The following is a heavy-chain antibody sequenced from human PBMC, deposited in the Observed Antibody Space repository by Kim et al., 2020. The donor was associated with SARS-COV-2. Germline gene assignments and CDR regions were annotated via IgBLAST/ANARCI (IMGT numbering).Heavy chain of an antibody. CDR1: GGSISSYY. V-gene: IGHV4-59*01. CDR3: ARDHREGFECTTNRDFDL. Sequence: SETLSLTCTVSGGSISSYYLSWIRQPPGKGLEWIGYIYYSGSTNYNPSLKSRVTISVDTYKNQFSLKLSSRTAADTAVEYCARDHREGFECTTNRDFDL. D-gene: IGHD2-8*01. CDR2: IYYSGST. J-gene: IGHJ2*01.